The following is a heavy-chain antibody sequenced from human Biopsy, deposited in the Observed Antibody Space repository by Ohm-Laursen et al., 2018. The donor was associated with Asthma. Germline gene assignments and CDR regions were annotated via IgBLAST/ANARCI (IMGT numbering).Heavy chain of an antibody. J-gene: IGHJ2*01. Sequence: SSVKVSCKASGSTFSSDAIGWVRQAPGQGLEWMGGIIPIVGTTAYAQKFQGRVTITADEATSTAYMELSSLRSEDTAVYYCARDQGDFWFFDLWGRGSLVTVPS. D-gene: IGHD3-16*01. CDR2: IIPIVGTT. CDR1: GSTFSSDA. CDR3: ARDQGDFWFFDL. V-gene: IGHV1-69*01.